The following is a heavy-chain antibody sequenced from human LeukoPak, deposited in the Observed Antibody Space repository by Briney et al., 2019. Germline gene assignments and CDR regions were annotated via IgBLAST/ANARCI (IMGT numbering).Heavy chain of an antibody. D-gene: IGHD3-22*01. V-gene: IGHV1-3*01. CDR2: INAGNGNT. J-gene: IGHJ6*02. CDR3: ARDWHYYDSSGYYYYYGMDV. CDR1: GYTFTIYA. Sequence: ASVKVSCKASGYTFTIYAMHWVRQAPGQRLEWMGWINAGNGNTKYSQKFQGRVTITRDTSASTAYMELSSLRSEDTAVYYCARDWHYYDSSGYYYYYGMDVWGQGTTVTVSS.